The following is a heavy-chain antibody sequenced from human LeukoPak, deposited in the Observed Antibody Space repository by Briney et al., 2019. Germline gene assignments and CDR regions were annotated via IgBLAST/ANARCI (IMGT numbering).Heavy chain of an antibody. V-gene: IGHV3-30*03. CDR1: GFSFSNYV. D-gene: IGHD6-19*01. CDR3: ARRWSSGWFGRMGWDY. CDR2: IAHDGSNK. Sequence: GGSLRLSCAASGFSFSNYVMQWVRQVPGKGLEWVALIAHDGSNKYYADSVKGRFTISRDNSRSILYLQMNSLRPEDTAVYSCARRWSSGWFGRMGWDYWGQGTLVTVSS. J-gene: IGHJ4*02.